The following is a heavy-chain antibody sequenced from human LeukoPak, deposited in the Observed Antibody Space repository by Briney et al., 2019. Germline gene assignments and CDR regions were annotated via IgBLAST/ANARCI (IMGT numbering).Heavy chain of an antibody. V-gene: IGHV3-66*01. CDR1: GFTFSSNA. J-gene: IGHJ4*02. CDR2: LDSDGSP. CDR3: ARDPSGRAAAGRGDY. D-gene: IGHD6-13*01. Sequence: GGSLRLSCAASGFTFSSNAMSWVRQAPGKGLEWVSILDSDGSPSYADSVKGRFTISRDNSKNTLYLQMNSLRAGDTALYYCARDPSGRAAAGRGDYWGQGTLVTVSS.